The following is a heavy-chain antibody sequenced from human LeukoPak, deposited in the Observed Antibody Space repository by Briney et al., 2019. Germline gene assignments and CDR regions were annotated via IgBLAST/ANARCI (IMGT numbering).Heavy chain of an antibody. J-gene: IGHJ5*02. Sequence: ASVKVSCKASGYTFTNYGISWVRQAPGQGLEWMGWISTYTGNTNYAQRLQGRLTMTTDTSTSTAYMELESLRSDDTAVYYCARDGDSYYYDSSGYYYHWGQGTLVTVSS. D-gene: IGHD3-22*01. CDR3: ARDGDSYYYDSSGYYYH. V-gene: IGHV1-18*01. CDR2: ISTYTGNT. CDR1: GYTFTNYG.